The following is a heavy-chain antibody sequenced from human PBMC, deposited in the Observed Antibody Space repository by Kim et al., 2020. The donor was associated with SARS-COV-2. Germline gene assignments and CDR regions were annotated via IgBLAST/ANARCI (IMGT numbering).Heavy chain of an antibody. Sequence: GGSLRLSCAASGFTFSSYAMHWVRQAPGKGLEWVAVISYDGSNKYYADSVKGRFTISRDNSKNTLYLQMNSLRAEDTAVYYCARDTSRVRGVTNNLFDYWGQGTLVTVSS. V-gene: IGHV3-30*04. J-gene: IGHJ4*02. D-gene: IGHD3-10*01. CDR1: GFTFSSYA. CDR2: ISYDGSNK. CDR3: ARDTSRVRGVTNNLFDY.